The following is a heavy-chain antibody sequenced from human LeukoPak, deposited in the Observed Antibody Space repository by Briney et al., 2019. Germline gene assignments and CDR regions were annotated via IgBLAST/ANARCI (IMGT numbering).Heavy chain of an antibody. V-gene: IGHV1-8*02. D-gene: IGHD3-10*01. CDR1: GYTFTSYG. Sequence: ASVRVSCKASGYTFTSYGISWVRQATGQWLEWMGWMNPNSGNTGYAQKFQGRVTMTRNTSISTAYMKLSSLRSEDTAVYYCARKLGVTIVRGVINDRYFDLWGRGTLVTVSS. J-gene: IGHJ2*01. CDR2: MNPNSGNT. CDR3: ARKLGVTIVRGVINDRYFDL.